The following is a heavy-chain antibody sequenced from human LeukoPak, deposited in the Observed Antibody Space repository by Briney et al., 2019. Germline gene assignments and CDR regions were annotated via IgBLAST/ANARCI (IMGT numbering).Heavy chain of an antibody. D-gene: IGHD1-26*01. CDR1: GFSVSSNY. CDR3: ARELAVGAITEYFQD. V-gene: IGHV3-53*01. CDR2: PYIGGNT. Sequence: PGGSLRLSCVASGFSVSSNYMAWVRQAPGKGLEWASVPYIGGNTYYGDFVKGRFTISRDNSRNTLYLQMNSLRVDDTAVYYCARELAVGAITEYFQDWGQGTLVTVSS. J-gene: IGHJ1*01.